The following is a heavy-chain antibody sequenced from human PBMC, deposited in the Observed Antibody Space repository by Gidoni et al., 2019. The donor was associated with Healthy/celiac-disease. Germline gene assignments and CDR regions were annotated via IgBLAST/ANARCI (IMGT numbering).Heavy chain of an antibody. Sequence: QVPLVPSGAEAKKPGPSVKVSCKASGGTFSSYAISWVRQAPGQGLEWMGGIIPIFGTANYAQKFQGRVTITADESTSTAYMELSSLRSEDTAVYYCARSLTAFVTSDYFDYWGQGTLVTVSS. J-gene: IGHJ4*02. CDR2: IIPIFGTA. CDR1: GGTFSSYA. V-gene: IGHV1-69*01. CDR3: ARSLTAFVTSDYFDY. D-gene: IGHD2-21*02.